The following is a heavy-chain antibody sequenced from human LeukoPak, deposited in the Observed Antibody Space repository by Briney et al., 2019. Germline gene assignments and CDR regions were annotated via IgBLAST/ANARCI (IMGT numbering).Heavy chain of an antibody. CDR3: AREINKWFDP. CDR1: GFTFSSYS. J-gene: IGHJ5*02. Sequence: GGSLRLFCAASGFTFSSYSMNWVRQAPGKGLVWVSRVSPDGSTTKNADSVKGRFTISRDNARSTVFLQLNSLRAEDTAVYYCAREINKWFDPWGQGTLVTVSS. CDR2: VSPDGSTT. V-gene: IGHV3-74*03.